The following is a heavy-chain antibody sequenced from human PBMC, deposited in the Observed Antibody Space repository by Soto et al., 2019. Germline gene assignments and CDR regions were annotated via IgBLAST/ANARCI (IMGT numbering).Heavy chain of an antibody. J-gene: IGHJ6*02. CDR2: IYYSGST. Sequence: PETLSLTCTVSGGSIRSNYWSWSRQPPGKGLEWIGNIYYSGSTYYSPSLKSRVTISVDTSKNQFSLKLSSVTAADTAVYYCARLPFYDILTGYTKDHYYHGMDVWGQGTTVT. D-gene: IGHD3-9*01. CDR1: GGSIRSNY. CDR3: ARLPFYDILTGYTKDHYYHGMDV. V-gene: IGHV4-59*08.